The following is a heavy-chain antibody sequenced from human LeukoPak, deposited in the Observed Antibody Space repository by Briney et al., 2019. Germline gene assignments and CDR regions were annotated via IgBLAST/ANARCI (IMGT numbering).Heavy chain of an antibody. V-gene: IGHV4-34*01. CDR2: INHSGSA. D-gene: IGHD3-10*01. Sequence: SETLSLTCAVYGGSFSGYYWSWIRQPPGKGLEWIGEINHSGSANYNPSLKSRVTISVDTSKNQFSLKLSSVTAADTAVYYCARSTITMVRGVIQYYSDYWGQGTLVTVSS. CDR1: GGSFSGYY. CDR3: ARSTITMVRGVIQYYSDY. J-gene: IGHJ4*02.